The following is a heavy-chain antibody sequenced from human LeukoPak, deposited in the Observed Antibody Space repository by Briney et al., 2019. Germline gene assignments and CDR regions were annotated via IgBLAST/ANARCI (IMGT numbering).Heavy chain of an antibody. Sequence: GPVKVSCKASGYIFTRYGISWVRQAPGQGLEWMGWISAYNGNTNYAQKLQGRVTMTTDTSTRTPYMELRSLRSDDTAVYYCARHYYYDSNGYYYDYWGQGTLVTVSS. CDR2: ISAYNGNT. CDR1: GYIFTRYG. CDR3: ARHYYYDSNGYYYDY. D-gene: IGHD3-22*01. V-gene: IGHV1-18*01. J-gene: IGHJ4*02.